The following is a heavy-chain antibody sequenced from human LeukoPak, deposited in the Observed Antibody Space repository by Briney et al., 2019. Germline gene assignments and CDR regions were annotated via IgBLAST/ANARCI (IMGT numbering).Heavy chain of an antibody. CDR3: ARDTTARTFDY. CDR1: GFTFSSYG. D-gene: IGHD2-21*02. J-gene: IGHJ4*02. V-gene: IGHV3-33*01. Sequence: GPLRTSSASSGFTFSSYGMHWVRPAPPQGLGWVAVILYDGSNKYYADSVKGRFTISRDNSKNTMYLQMNSLRAEDTAVYYCARDTTARTFDYWGQGTLVTVSS. CDR2: ILYDGSNK.